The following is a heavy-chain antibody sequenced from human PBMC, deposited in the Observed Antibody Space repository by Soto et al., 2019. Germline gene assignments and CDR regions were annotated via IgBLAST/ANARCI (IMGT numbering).Heavy chain of an antibody. CDR2: IYNSGST. D-gene: IGHD2-21*01. Sequence: SETLSLTCAVSGGSISSSNWWSWVRQPPGKGLERIGEIYNSGSTNYNPSHKSRVTISVDTSKNQFSLKLTSVNTADTAIYYCTRGGDPYKTGHWGQGTLVTVS. V-gene: IGHV4-4*02. J-gene: IGHJ4*02. CDR1: GGSISSSNW. CDR3: TRGGDPYKTGH.